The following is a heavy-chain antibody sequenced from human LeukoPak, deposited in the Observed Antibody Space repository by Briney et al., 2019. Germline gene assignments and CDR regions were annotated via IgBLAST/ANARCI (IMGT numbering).Heavy chain of an antibody. CDR3: AKDQIVVVPAAILGVSPIYGMDV. V-gene: IGHV3-23*01. CDR2: ICGGGGST. Sequence: GGSLRLSCAASGFTFSSYAMSWVRQAPGKGLEWVSAICGGGGSTYYADSVKGRFTISRDNSMNTLYLQMNSLRAEDTAVYYCAKDQIVVVPAAILGVSPIYGMDVWGQGTTVTVSS. D-gene: IGHD2-2*01. J-gene: IGHJ6*02. CDR1: GFTFSSYA.